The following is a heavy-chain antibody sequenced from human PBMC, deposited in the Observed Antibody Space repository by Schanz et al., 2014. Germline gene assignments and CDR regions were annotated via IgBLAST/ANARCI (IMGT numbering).Heavy chain of an antibody. CDR1: GITFSSYD. Sequence: VQLVESGGGLAQPGGSLRLSCAASGITFSSYDMHWVRQSPGKGLEWVALIWYDGSNEYYADSVKGRFTISRDNAKNSLYLQMNSLRAEDTAVYYCARDLNRCGGDCYSGWGQGTLVTVSS. CDR2: IWYDGSNE. CDR3: ARDLNRCGGDCYSG. V-gene: IGHV3-33*08. D-gene: IGHD2-21*02. J-gene: IGHJ4*02.